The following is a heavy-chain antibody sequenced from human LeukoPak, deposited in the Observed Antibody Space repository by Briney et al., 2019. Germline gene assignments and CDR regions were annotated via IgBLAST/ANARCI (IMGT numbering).Heavy chain of an antibody. CDR1: GFTFSDHW. CDR2: IEQDGSEK. D-gene: IGHD1-1*01. J-gene: IGHJ4*02. CDR3: ARDTNWYPIDY. Sequence: PGGSLRLSCAASGFTFSDHWMIWVRQAPGKGLEWVANIEQDGSEKNYVDSVKGRFTISRDNAKSSLYLQMNSLRAEDTAVYHCARDTNWYPIDYWGQGTLVTVSS. V-gene: IGHV3-7*03.